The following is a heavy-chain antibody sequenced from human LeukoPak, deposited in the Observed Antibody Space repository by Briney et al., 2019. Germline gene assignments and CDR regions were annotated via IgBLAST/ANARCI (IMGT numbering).Heavy chain of an antibody. Sequence: PGRSLRLSCAASGFTFSSYGMHWVRQAPGKGLEWVSSITNNFHMNYADSLKGRFTISRDNAKKSLYLQMNSLRADDTAVYYCARDSLYCSRTNCYTDFDYWGQGTLATVSS. D-gene: IGHD2-2*02. CDR2: ITNNFHM. V-gene: IGHV3-21*01. J-gene: IGHJ4*02. CDR3: ARDSLYCSRTNCYTDFDY. CDR1: GFTFSSYG.